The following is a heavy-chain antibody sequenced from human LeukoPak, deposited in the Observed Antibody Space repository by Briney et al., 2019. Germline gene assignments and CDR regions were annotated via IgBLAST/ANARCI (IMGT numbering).Heavy chain of an antibody. V-gene: IGHV4-38-2*02. CDR3: ASRRVSWFDP. D-gene: IGHD1-14*01. CDR1: GSSMSSDYY. CDR2: IYYSGST. J-gene: IGHJ5*02. Sequence: SETLSLTCTVSGSSMSSDYYWGWIRQPPGQGLEWIGYIYYSGSTNYNPSLKSRVTISVDTSKNQFSLKLSSVTAADTAVYYCASRRVSWFDPWGQGTLVTVSS.